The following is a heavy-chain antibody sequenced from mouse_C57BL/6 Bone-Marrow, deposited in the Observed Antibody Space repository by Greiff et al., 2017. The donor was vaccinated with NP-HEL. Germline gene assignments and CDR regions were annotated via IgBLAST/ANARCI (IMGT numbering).Heavy chain of an antibody. V-gene: IGHV2-2*01. CDR1: GFSLTSYG. CDR3: ADSSGYGAY. Sequence: QVQLKESGPGLVQPSQSLSITCTVSGFSLTSYGVHWVRQSPGKGLEWLGVIWSGGSTDYNAAFISRLSISKDNSKSQVFFKMNSLQADDTAIYYCADSSGYGAYWGQGTLVTVSA. D-gene: IGHD3-2*02. J-gene: IGHJ3*01. CDR2: IWSGGST.